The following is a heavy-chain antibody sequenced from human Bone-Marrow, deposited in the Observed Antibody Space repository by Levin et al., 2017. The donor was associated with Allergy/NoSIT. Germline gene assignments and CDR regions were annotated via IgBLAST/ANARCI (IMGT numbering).Heavy chain of an antibody. D-gene: IGHD2-21*02. J-gene: IGHJ6*02. CDR2: IFHSGST. V-gene: IGHV4-30-4*01. Sequence: SETLSLTCTVSGGSINSADHYWNWIRQTPGKGLEWIGYIFHSGSTFYNPSLKSRITISLDKSKNYFSLRMTSVTAADTAVYYCARGGDSSYFGMDVWGQGTTVTVSS. CDR3: ARGGDSSYFGMDV. CDR1: GGSINSADHY.